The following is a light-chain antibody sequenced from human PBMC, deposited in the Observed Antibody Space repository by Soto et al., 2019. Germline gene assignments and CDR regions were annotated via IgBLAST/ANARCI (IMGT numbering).Light chain of an antibody. J-gene: IGKJ4*01. Sequence: DIQMTQSPSTLSASVGDRLTITCRASQSISSWLAWYQQTPGKAPKLLIYKASSLESGVPTRFSGSGSGTEFTLTISSMQPDDVATYYCQQYNSYPSFVGGTKGEIK. V-gene: IGKV1-5*03. CDR1: QSISSW. CDR2: KAS. CDR3: QQYNSYPS.